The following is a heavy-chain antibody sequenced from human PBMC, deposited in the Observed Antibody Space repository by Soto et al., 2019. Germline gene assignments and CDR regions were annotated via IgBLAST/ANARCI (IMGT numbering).Heavy chain of an antibody. Sequence: GGSLRLSCAASGFTISDYYMSWIRQAPGKGLEWVSYISSSGSTYYADSVKGRFTISRDNSKNTLYLQMNSLRAEDTAVYYCARHDYGDYADAFDIWGQGTMVTVSS. CDR3: ARHDYGDYADAFDI. J-gene: IGHJ3*02. CDR1: GFTISDYY. V-gene: IGHV3-66*04. D-gene: IGHD4-17*01. CDR2: ISSSGST.